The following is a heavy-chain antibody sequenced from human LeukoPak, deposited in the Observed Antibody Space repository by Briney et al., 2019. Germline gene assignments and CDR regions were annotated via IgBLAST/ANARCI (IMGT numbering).Heavy chain of an antibody. CDR2: ISSSNSYI. D-gene: IGHD6-19*01. CDR1: GFTFSSYS. V-gene: IGHV3-21*01. Sequence: PGGSLRLSCAASGFTFSSYSMNWVRQAPGKGPEWVSSISSSNSYIYNADSVKGRFTISRDNAENSLYLQMNSLRAEDTAVYYCARDQGLLVVAGRFGYWGQGTLVTVSS. J-gene: IGHJ4*02. CDR3: ARDQGLLVVAGRFGY.